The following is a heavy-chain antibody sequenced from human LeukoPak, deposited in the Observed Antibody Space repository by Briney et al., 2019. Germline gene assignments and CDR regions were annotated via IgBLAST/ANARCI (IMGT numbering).Heavy chain of an antibody. J-gene: IGHJ5*02. D-gene: IGHD2-2*02. V-gene: IGHV4-34*01. CDR1: GGSFSGYY. CDR2: IIHSGST. CDR3: ARGRYIVVVPAAILGYNWFDP. Sequence: PSETLSLTCAVYGGSFSGYYWSCIRQPPGKGLEWIGEIIHSGSTNYNPSLKSRVTISVDTSKNQFSLRLSSVTAADTAVYYCARGRYIVVVPAAILGYNWFDPWGQGTLVTVSS.